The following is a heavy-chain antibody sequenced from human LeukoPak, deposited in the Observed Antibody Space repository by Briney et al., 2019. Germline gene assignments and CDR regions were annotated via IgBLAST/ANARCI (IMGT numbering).Heavy chain of an antibody. V-gene: IGHV5-51*01. J-gene: IGHJ6*02. CDR2: IYPGDSDT. CDR1: GYTFTSHW. CDR3: ARLGYCGSASCYYGMDV. Sequence: GESLKISCKGSGYTFTSHWIGWVRQMPGKGLEWMGIIYPGDSDTRYSPSFQGQVTISADKSISTAYLQWGSLKASDTAIYYCARLGYCGSASCYYGMDVWGQGTTVTVSS. D-gene: IGHD2-2*01.